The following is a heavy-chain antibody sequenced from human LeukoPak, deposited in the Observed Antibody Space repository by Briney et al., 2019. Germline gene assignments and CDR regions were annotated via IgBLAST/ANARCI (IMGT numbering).Heavy chain of an antibody. Sequence: GGSHRLSCAASGFTFSSAWMTWVRQAPGKGLEYVARIKSKVDGETTDYIAPVKGRFIISRDDSKNTLYLQMNSLRTEDTAVYYCSRRFWTGYYDSWGQETLVTVSS. CDR1: GFTFSSAW. V-gene: IGHV3-15*01. CDR3: SRRFWTGYYDS. CDR2: IKSKVDGETT. J-gene: IGHJ4*02. D-gene: IGHD3/OR15-3a*01.